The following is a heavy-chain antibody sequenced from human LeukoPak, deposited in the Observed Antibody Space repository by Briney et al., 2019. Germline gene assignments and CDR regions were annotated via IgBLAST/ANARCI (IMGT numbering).Heavy chain of an antibody. CDR2: IYSSGST. V-gene: IGHV4-59*01. J-gene: IGHJ5*02. D-gene: IGHD3-22*01. Sequence: PSETLSLTCTVSDDSISSYYWSWIRQPPGKGLEWIGYIYSSGSTNYNPSLKSRVTMSVDTSKNQFSLKLNSVTAAGTAVYYCARSRDSSGYRNNWFDPWGQGTLVTVSS. CDR3: ARSRDSSGYRNNWFDP. CDR1: DDSISSYY.